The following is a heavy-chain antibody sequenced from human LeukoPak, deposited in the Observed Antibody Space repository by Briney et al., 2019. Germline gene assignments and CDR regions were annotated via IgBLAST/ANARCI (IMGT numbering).Heavy chain of an antibody. J-gene: IGHJ4*02. CDR1: GFTFSSYW. CDR3: AKDIGSGSYYNFDN. D-gene: IGHD3-10*01. V-gene: IGHV3-7*03. Sequence: GGSLRLSCAASGFTFSSYWMSWVRQAPGKGLEGVANIKQDGSEKYYVDSLKGRFIISRDDAKNSLYLQMNSLRAEDTALYYCAKDIGSGSYYNFDNWGQGTLVTVSS. CDR2: IKQDGSEK.